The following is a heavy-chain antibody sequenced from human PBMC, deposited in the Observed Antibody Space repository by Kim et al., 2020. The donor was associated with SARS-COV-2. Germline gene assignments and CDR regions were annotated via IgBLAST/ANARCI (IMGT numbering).Heavy chain of an antibody. CDR2: ISYDGSNK. CDR3: AKDHHYYDSSGYSSIDY. J-gene: IGHJ4*02. D-gene: IGHD3-22*01. CDR1: GFTFSSYG. V-gene: IGHV3-30*18. Sequence: GGSLRLSCAASGFTFSSYGMHWVRQAPGKGLEWVAVISYDGSNKYYADSVKGRFTISRDNSKNTLYLQMNSLRAEDTAVYYCAKDHHYYDSSGYSSIDYWGQGTLVTVSS.